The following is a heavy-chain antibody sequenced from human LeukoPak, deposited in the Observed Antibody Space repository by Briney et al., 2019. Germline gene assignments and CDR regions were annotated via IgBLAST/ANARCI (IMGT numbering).Heavy chain of an antibody. Sequence: SETLSLTCAVYGGSFSGYYWSWIRQPPGKGLEWIGEINHSGSTYYNPSLKSRVTISVDRSKNQFSLKLSSVTAADTAVYYCARALDDSSGYYFDYWGQGTLVTVSS. D-gene: IGHD3-22*01. V-gene: IGHV4-34*01. CDR1: GGSFSGYY. J-gene: IGHJ4*02. CDR3: ARALDDSSGYYFDY. CDR2: INHSGST.